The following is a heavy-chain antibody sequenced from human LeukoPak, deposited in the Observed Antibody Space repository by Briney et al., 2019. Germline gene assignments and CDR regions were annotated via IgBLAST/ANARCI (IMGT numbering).Heavy chain of an antibody. Sequence: ASVKVSCKASGYTFTGYYMHWVRQAPGRGLEWMGWINPNSGGTNYAQKFQGRVTMTRDTSISTAYMELSRLRSDDTAVCYCAREPDYGEYDYWGQGTLVTVSS. CDR1: GYTFTGYY. CDR3: AREPDYGEYDY. V-gene: IGHV1-2*02. J-gene: IGHJ4*02. D-gene: IGHD4-17*01. CDR2: INPNSGGT.